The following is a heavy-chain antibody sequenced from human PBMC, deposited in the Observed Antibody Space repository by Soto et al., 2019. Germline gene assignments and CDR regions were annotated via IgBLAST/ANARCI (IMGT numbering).Heavy chain of an antibody. Sequence: GGSLRLYCAASGFTFSSYSMRWNRQSPGKGLEWVSSISSSSSYIYYADSVKGRFTISRDNAKNSLYLQMNSLRAEDTAVYYCARDQDSGVNWFEPWGQGTLVTVSS. D-gene: IGHD2-15*01. CDR3: ARDQDSGVNWFEP. CDR2: ISSSSSYI. J-gene: IGHJ5*02. CDR1: GFTFSSYS. V-gene: IGHV3-21*01.